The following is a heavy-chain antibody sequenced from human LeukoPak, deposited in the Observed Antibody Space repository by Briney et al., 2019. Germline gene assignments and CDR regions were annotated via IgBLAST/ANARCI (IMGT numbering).Heavy chain of an antibody. CDR3: ARGPARVHYYDSGGYNR. D-gene: IGHD3-22*01. CDR2: INHSGST. J-gene: IGHJ5*02. CDR1: GFTFSSYS. V-gene: IGHV4-34*01. Sequence: PGGSLRLSCAASGFTFSSYSMNWVRQAPGKGLEWIGEINHSGSTNYNPSLKSRVTISVDTSKNQFSLKLSSVTAADTAVYYCARGPARVHYYDSGGYNRWGQGTLVTVSS.